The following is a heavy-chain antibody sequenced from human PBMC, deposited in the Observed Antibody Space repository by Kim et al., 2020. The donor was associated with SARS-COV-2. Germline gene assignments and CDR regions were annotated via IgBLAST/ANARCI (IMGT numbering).Heavy chain of an antibody. CDR2: IYTDNGNT. D-gene: IGHD6-13*01. V-gene: IGHV1-3*04. CDR1: GYSFTNNA. CDR3: ARGSSKGNDY. Sequence: ASVKVSCKTSGYSFTNNAIHWVRQAPGQGLEWMGWIYTDNGNTRYSQKFQGRVTIIRDTSAGTACMELSSLNSEDTAVYYCARGSSKGNDYWGQGTLVTVSS. J-gene: IGHJ4*02.